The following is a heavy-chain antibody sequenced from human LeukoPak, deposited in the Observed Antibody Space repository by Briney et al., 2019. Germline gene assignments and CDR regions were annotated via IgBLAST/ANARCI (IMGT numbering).Heavy chain of an antibody. CDR3: ARAPRLVAAAGTEFFNWFDP. CDR1: GDSVSSNSAA. V-gene: IGHV6-1*01. CDR2: TYYRSKWYN. J-gene: IGHJ5*02. Sequence: SQTLSLTCAISGDSVSSNSAAWNWIRQSPSRGLEWLGRTYYRSKWYNDYAVSVKSRITINPDTSKDQFSLQLNSVTPEDTAVYYCARAPRLVAAAGTEFFNWFDPWGQGTLVTVSS. D-gene: IGHD6-13*01.